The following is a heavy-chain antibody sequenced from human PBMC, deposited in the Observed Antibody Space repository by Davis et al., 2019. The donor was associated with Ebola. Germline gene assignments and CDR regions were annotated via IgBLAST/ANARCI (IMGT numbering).Heavy chain of an antibody. CDR1: GFNFRSYG. CDR3: ARGSEMANPADGDY. V-gene: IGHV3-74*01. D-gene: IGHD5-24*01. Sequence: HTGGSLRLSCAASGFNFRSYGMHWVRQAPGKGLVWVSRINSDGSSTSYADSVKGRFTISRDNAKNTLYLQMNSLRAEDTAVYYCARGSEMANPADGDYWGQGTLVTVSS. CDR2: INSDGSST. J-gene: IGHJ4*02.